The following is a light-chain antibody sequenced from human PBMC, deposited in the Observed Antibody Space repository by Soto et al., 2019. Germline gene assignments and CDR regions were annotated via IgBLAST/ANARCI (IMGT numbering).Light chain of an antibody. J-gene: IGLJ2*01. CDR2: DVS. Sequence: QSALTQPASVSGYPGQSITISCTGTSSDVGGYNYVSWYQQHPGKAPKLMIYDVSNRPSGVSNRFSGSKSVNTASLTISGLQAEDEADYYCSSYTSSSTLVVFGGGTKLTVL. V-gene: IGLV2-14*01. CDR3: SSYTSSSTLVV. CDR1: SSDVGGYNY.